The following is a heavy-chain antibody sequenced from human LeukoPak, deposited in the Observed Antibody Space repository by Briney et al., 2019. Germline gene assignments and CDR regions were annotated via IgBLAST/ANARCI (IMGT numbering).Heavy chain of an antibody. CDR2: ISGSGGST. D-gene: IGHD6-19*01. Sequence: GGSLRLSCAASGFTFSSYAMSWVRQAPGKGLGWVSAISGSGGSTYYADSVKGRFTISRDNSKNTLYLQMNSLRAEDTAVYYCAKSSGWFYYYYYGMDVWGQGTTVTVSS. CDR1: GFTFSSYA. CDR3: AKSSGWFYYYYYGMDV. J-gene: IGHJ6*02. V-gene: IGHV3-23*01.